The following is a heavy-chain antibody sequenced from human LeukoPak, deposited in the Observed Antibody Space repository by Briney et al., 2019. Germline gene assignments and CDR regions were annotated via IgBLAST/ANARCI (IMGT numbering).Heavy chain of an antibody. CDR2: IYYSGST. CDR3: AREGPNWFDP. CDR1: GGSISSYY. Sequence: SETLSLTCSVSGGSISSYYWSWIRQPPGKGLEWVGYIYYSGSTNYNPSLKSRVTISVDTSKNQFSLKLSSVTAADTAVYYCAREGPNWFDPWGQGTLVTVSS. V-gene: IGHV4-59*01. J-gene: IGHJ5*02.